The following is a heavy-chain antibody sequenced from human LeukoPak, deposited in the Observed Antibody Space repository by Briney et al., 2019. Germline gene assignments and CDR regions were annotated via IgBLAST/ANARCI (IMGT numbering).Heavy chain of an antibody. D-gene: IGHD4-11*01. Sequence: GGSLRHSCAASGFSFSSYGMHWVRQAPGKGLEWVAVISNDGSITKYGDSVKGRFTISRDNSKNTLYVQMNSLRTDDAAVYYCAKSKSPYPMDYIFDFWGQGTLVTVSS. V-gene: IGHV3-30*18. J-gene: IGHJ4*02. CDR2: ISNDGSIT. CDR1: GFSFSSYG. CDR3: AKSKSPYPMDYIFDF.